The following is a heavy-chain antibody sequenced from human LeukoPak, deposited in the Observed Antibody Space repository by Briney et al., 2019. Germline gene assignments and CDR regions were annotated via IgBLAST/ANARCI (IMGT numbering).Heavy chain of an antibody. CDR3: ARDLAGPPQEAFDI. CDR1: GFTFSSYW. Sequence: PGGSLRLSCAASGFTFSSYWMSWVRQAPGRGLEWVANIKQDGSEKYYVDSVKGRFTISRDNAKNSLYLQMNSLRADDTALYYCARDLAGPPQEAFDIWGQGTMVTASS. CDR2: IKQDGSEK. V-gene: IGHV3-7*01. J-gene: IGHJ3*02.